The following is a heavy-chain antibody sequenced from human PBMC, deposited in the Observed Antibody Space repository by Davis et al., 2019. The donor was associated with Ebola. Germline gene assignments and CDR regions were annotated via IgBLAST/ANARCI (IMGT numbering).Heavy chain of an antibody. CDR3: ARETDYGDFDY. Sequence: SVTVSCKASGYIFTKYAMHWVRQAPGQRLEWMGWINAGSGYTTYSPKFRGGVTITRDTSASTLYMELSSLTSEDTALYYCARETDYGDFDYWGQGTLVTVSS. J-gene: IGHJ4*02. D-gene: IGHD4-17*01. V-gene: IGHV1-3*01. CDR2: INAGSGYT. CDR1: GYIFTKYA.